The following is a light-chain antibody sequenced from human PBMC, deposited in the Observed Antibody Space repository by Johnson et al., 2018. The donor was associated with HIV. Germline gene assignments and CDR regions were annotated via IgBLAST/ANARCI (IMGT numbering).Light chain of an antibody. J-gene: IGLJ1*01. CDR3: GTWDSSLSAYV. CDR2: ENN. V-gene: IGLV1-51*02. CDR1: SSNIGNNY. Sequence: QSVLTQPPSVSAAPGQKVTISCSGRSSNIGNNYVSWYQQLPGTAPKLLIYENNKRPSGIPDRFSGSKSGTSATLGITRLQTGDEADYYCGTWDSSLSAYVIGTGTKVTVL.